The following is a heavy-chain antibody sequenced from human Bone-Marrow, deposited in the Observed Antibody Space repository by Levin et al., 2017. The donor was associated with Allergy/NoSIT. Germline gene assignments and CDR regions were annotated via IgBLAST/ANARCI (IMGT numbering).Heavy chain of an antibody. Sequence: TGGSLRLSCAASGFTFDYYTMHWVRQAPGRGLEWIALVNWDGSTAYYADSVKGRFTISRDNSNHSLSLQMDSLRTEDTALYDCAKGREGGELSCQDFWGRGTLVTVSS. D-gene: IGHD3-16*02. CDR3: AKGREGGELSCQDF. CDR2: VNWDGSTA. J-gene: IGHJ4*02. V-gene: IGHV3-43*01. CDR1: GFTFDYYT.